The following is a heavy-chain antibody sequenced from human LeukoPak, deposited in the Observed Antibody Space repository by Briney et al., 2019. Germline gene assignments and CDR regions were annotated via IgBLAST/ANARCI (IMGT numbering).Heavy chain of an antibody. CDR2: ISGSGAST. CDR3: AKDLEVGDIVVVPAGSGAFDI. Sequence: GGSLRLSCAASGFTFDHYAMSWVRQAPGKGLEWVSTISGSGASTYYADSVKGRFTISRDNSKNTLYLQMNSLRAEDTAVYYCAKDLEVGDIVVVPAGSGAFDIWGQGTMVTVSS. D-gene: IGHD2-2*01. CDR1: GFTFDHYA. V-gene: IGHV3-23*01. J-gene: IGHJ3*02.